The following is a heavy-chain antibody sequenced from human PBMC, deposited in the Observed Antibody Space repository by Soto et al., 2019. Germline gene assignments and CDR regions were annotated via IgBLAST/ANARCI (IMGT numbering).Heavy chain of an antibody. J-gene: IGHJ5*02. D-gene: IGHD6-13*01. CDR3: VIQATGIDTWFDP. CDR1: GFALSSYV. Sequence: PGGSLRLSGAASGFALSSYVMSCVRKAPGKGLEWVSGISASGISTYYADSVRGRFTISIDNSKNTLYLQMDSLRAEDTAVYYCVIQATGIDTWFDPWGQGTLVTV. CDR2: ISASGIST. V-gene: IGHV3-23*01.